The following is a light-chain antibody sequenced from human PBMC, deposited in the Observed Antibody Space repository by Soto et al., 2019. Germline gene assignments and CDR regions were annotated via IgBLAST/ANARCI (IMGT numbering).Light chain of an antibody. J-gene: IGKJ4*01. CDR1: QSVTSN. CDR2: GAS. CDR3: QQYNNWPLT. V-gene: IGKV3-15*01. Sequence: EIVMTQSPATLSVSPGERATLSCRASQSVTSNLAWYQQKPGQPPRRLIYGASTRATGTPARFSGSGSGTEFTLTISSLQSEDFAVYYCQQYNNWPLTFGGGTKVEIK.